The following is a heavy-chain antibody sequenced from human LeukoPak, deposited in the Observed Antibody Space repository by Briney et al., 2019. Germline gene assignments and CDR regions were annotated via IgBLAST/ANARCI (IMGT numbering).Heavy chain of an antibody. CDR2: IYTSGST. J-gene: IGHJ4*02. CDR1: GGSISSYY. CDR3: ARDRSSRGTDY. V-gene: IGHV4-4*07. D-gene: IGHD6-13*01. Sequence: PSETLSPTCTVSGGSISSYYWSWIRQPAGKGLEWIGRIYTSGSTNYNPSLKSRVTMSADTSKNQFSLKLSSVTAADTAVYYCARDRSSRGTDYWGQGTRVTVSS.